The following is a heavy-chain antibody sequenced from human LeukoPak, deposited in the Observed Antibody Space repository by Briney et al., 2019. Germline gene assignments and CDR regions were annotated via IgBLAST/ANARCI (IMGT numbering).Heavy chain of an antibody. Sequence: GGSLRLSCAASGFTFSSYAMSWVRQAPGKGLEWVSAISGSGGSTYYADSVKGRFTISRDNSKNTLYLQMNSLRAEDTAVYYCARATERYSSSWYSPFDYWGQGTLVTVSS. V-gene: IGHV3-23*01. D-gene: IGHD6-13*01. CDR2: ISGSGGST. CDR3: ARATERYSSSWYSPFDY. J-gene: IGHJ4*02. CDR1: GFTFSSYA.